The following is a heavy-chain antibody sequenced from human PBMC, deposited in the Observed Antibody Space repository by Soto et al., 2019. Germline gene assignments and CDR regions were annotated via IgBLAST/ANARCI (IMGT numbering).Heavy chain of an antibody. CDR1: GFIFDDFA. V-gene: IGHV3-9*01. Sequence: EAQLVESGGGLVQPGRSLRLSCAGSGFIFDDFAIHWVRQAPGKGLEWVSGISWNSDSIGYADSVKGRFTISRDNAKNSLDLQMHSLRVDDTALYYCTKVGGLYDFWSGPLHFDLWGQGTLVTVSS. D-gene: IGHD3-3*01. CDR2: ISWNSDSI. J-gene: IGHJ4*02. CDR3: TKVGGLYDFWSGPLHFDL.